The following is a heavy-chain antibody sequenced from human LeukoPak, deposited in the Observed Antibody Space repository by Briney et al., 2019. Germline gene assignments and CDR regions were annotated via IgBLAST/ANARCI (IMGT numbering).Heavy chain of an antibody. J-gene: IGHJ3*02. V-gene: IGHV3-33*01. CDR1: GFTFSSYG. Sequence: GRSLRLSCAACGFTFSSYGMHWVRQAPGKGLEWVAVILNDGSQEKYADSVKGRFTISRDNSKNTLFLQMNSLRAEDTAVYYCARDDALGDNALDIWGQGTMVTVSS. CDR3: ARDDALGDNALDI. D-gene: IGHD3-16*01. CDR2: ILNDGSQE.